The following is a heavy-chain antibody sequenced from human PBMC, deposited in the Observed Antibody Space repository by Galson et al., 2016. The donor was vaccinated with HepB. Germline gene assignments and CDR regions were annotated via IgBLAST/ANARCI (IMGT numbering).Heavy chain of an antibody. CDR1: GFAFSNYA. V-gene: IGHV3-23*01. Sequence: SLRLSCAASGFAFSNYAMTWVRQIPGRRLEWVAGTSSSANSIYYADSVKGRFTISRDNSINMLFLYMNSLRAEDTGVYFCARKKLSIATDSTPVLESWGQGTLVTVSS. D-gene: IGHD2-15*01. J-gene: IGHJ4*02. CDR2: TSSSANSI. CDR3: ARKKLSIATDSTPVLES.